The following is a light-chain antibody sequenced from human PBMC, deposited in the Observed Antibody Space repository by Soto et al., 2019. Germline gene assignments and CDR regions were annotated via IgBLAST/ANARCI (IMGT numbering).Light chain of an antibody. V-gene: IGLV2-14*03. Sequence: QSALTQPASVSGSPGQSITISCTGTSSDVGRYKLVSWYQQHPGKAPKLMIYDVTNRPSGVSNRFSVSKSGNTASLTISGLQAEDEADYYCSSYTTSTTLIFVGGTKLTVL. CDR1: SSDVGRYKL. CDR3: SSYTTSTTLI. CDR2: DVT. J-gene: IGLJ2*01.